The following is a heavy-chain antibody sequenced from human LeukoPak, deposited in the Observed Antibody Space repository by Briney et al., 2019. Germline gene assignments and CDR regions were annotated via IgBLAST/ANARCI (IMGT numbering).Heavy chain of an antibody. Sequence: GGSLRLSCAASGFTFSSCVMGWVRQAPGKGLEWVSAISGSGGSTYYADSVKGRFTISRDNSKNTLYLQMNSLRAEDTAVYYCAKDHYCSGGSCLQEREYYYGMDVWGQGTTVTVSS. CDR1: GFTFSSCV. CDR3: AKDHYCSGGSCLQEREYYYGMDV. V-gene: IGHV3-23*01. CDR2: ISGSGGST. J-gene: IGHJ6*02. D-gene: IGHD2-15*01.